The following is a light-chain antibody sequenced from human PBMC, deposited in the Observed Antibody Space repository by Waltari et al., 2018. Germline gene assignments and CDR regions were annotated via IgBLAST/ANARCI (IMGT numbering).Light chain of an antibody. V-gene: IGLV2-14*01. J-gene: IGLJ2*01. Sequence: QSALTQPASVSGSPGQSITISCTGTSSDVGGYNYVSWYQQLPGKAPKLMIYDVSKRPSGISNRFSGYKSGNTASLTISGLQADDESDYYCSSYTSSSTHAIFGGGTKLTVL. CDR1: SSDVGGYNY. CDR3: SSYTSSSTHAI. CDR2: DVS.